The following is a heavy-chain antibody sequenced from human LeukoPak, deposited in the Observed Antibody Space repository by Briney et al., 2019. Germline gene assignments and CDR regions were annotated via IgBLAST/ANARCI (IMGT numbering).Heavy chain of an antibody. J-gene: IGHJ6*03. Sequence: SETLSLTCTVSGESTRSYYWSWIRQPAGKGLEWIGRIYAGGNTNYNPSLKSRVTMSIDTSKNQFSLKLTSVTAADTAVYYCARIYCGGDCRGYYYHYYMDVWAKGPRSPSP. CDR1: GESTRSYY. D-gene: IGHD2-21*02. CDR3: ARIYCGGDCRGYYYHYYMDV. V-gene: IGHV4-4*07. CDR2: IYAGGNT.